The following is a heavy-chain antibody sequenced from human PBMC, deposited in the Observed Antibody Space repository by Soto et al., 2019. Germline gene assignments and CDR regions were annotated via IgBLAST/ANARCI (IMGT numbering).Heavy chain of an antibody. V-gene: IGHV4-30-2*01. J-gene: IGHJ3*02. CDR3: ARVFSDYYDSSAYDFDI. CDR2: IYHSGST. D-gene: IGHD3-22*01. CDR1: GGSISSGGYS. Sequence: QLQLQESGSGLVKPSQTLSLTCAVSGGSISSGGYSWSWIRQPPGKGLEWIGYIYHSGSTYYNPSLKSRVNISVDRSKNQFSLKLSSVTAADTAVYYCARVFSDYYDSSAYDFDIWGQGTMVTVSS.